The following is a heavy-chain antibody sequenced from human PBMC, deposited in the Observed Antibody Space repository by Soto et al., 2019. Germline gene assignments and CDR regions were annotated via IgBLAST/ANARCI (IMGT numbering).Heavy chain of an antibody. CDR2: IYYGGST. D-gene: IGHD3-9*01. J-gene: IGHJ5*02. V-gene: IGHV4-31*03. CDR3: AKDDRSLTGLNWFDP. Sequence: PSETLSLTCTVSGGSIRSGGYYWSWIRQHPEKGLEWIGYIYYGGSTYYNPSLKSRVTISVDTSKNQFSLQLRSVTAADTAVYYCAKDDRSLTGLNWFDPWGQGTLVTVSS. CDR1: GGSIRSGGYY.